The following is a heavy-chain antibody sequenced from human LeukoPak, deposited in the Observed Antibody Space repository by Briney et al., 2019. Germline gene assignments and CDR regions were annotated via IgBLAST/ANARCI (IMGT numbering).Heavy chain of an antibody. CDR2: IYTSGST. V-gene: IGHV4-4*07. Sequence: SETLSLTCSVSRGSISSYYWSWIRQPAGKGLEWIGRIYTSGSTNYNPSLKSRVTISVDTSKNQFSLKLSSVTAADTAVYYCAREPHYDILTDPNNWFDPWGQGTLVTVSS. D-gene: IGHD3-9*01. CDR1: RGSISSYY. J-gene: IGHJ5*02. CDR3: AREPHYDILTDPNNWFDP.